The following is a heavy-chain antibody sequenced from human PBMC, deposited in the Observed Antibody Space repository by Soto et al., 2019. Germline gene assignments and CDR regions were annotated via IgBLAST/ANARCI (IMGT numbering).Heavy chain of an antibody. CDR3: ARGYQGVYYYYMDV. V-gene: IGHV1-18*01. Sequence: ASVKVSCKASGNTFTSYGISWVRQAPGQGLEWMGWISAYNGNTNYAQKLQGRVTITTDKSTSTAYMELSSLRSEDTAVYYCARGYQGVYYYYMDVWGKGTTVTVSS. J-gene: IGHJ6*03. D-gene: IGHD3-16*02. CDR1: GNTFTSYG. CDR2: ISAYNGNT.